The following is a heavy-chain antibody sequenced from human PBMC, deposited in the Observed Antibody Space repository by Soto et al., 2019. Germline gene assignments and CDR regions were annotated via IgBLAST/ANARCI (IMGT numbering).Heavy chain of an antibody. D-gene: IGHD2-21*01. V-gene: IGHV3-74*01. CDR1: GFTFSTYW. CDR3: AGWGHIVPVSPTEFDQ. CDR2: ISPDGSNR. Sequence: EVQLMESGGGLVQPGGSLRLSCAASGFTFSTYWMNWVRQTPGKGLMWVSRISPDGSNRGYADSVDGRITVSTDNAKNRLYLQRQSLRAEDTAMYYCAGWGHIVPVSPTEFDQWGEGTRVTGSS. J-gene: IGHJ4*02.